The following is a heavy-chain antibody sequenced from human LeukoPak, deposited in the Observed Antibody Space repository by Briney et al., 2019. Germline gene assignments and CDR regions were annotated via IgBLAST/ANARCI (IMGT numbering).Heavy chain of an antibody. CDR3: ASLDIVATIAGGYFDY. Sequence: GASVKVSCKASGYTFTGYYMHWVRQAPGQGLEWMGWINPNSGGTNYAQKLQGRVTMTRDTSISTAYMELSRLRSDDTAVYYCASLDIVATIAGGYFDYWGQGTLVTVSS. D-gene: IGHD5-12*01. CDR1: GYTFTGYY. V-gene: IGHV1-2*02. J-gene: IGHJ4*02. CDR2: INPNSGGT.